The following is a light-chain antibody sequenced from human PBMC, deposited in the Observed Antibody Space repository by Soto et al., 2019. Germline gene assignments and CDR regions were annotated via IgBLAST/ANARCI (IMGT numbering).Light chain of an antibody. CDR3: QQYQSFFLT. J-gene: IGKJ3*01. Sequence: DIQMTQSPSTLSASVGDRVTITCRASQSISRSLAWYQQKSGKAPKLLIYDASSLESGVPSRFSGSGFGTEFTLTIGGLQLDDFATYSCQQYQSFFLTFGPGTTVDMK. CDR2: DAS. CDR1: QSISRS. V-gene: IGKV1-5*01.